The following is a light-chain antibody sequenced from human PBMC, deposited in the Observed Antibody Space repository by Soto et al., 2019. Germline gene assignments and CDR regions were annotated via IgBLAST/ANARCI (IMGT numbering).Light chain of an antibody. Sequence: EIVLTQSPGTLSLSPGERATLSCRASQRVSSGYLGWYQQRPGQAPRLLLYGASNRAAGIPDRFSGRGSETDFTLTISRLEPEDFAVYYCQQYDSSPPWTFGHGTKVDIK. V-gene: IGKV3-20*01. CDR2: GAS. CDR1: QRVSSGY. J-gene: IGKJ1*01. CDR3: QQYDSSPPWT.